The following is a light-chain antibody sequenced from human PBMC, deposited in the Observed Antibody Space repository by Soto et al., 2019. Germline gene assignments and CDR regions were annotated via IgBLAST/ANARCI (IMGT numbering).Light chain of an antibody. CDR2: DVN. V-gene: IGLV2-14*03. CDR3: SSYTYTSTIV. J-gene: IGLJ3*02. CDR1: SGDIGGYNY. Sequence: QSALTQPASVSGSPGQSITISCTGSSGDIGGYNYVSWYRHHPGQVPELLTSDVNNRPSGISNRFSGSKSGNTASLTISGLQAEDEADYYCSSYTYTSTIVFGGGTKLTVL.